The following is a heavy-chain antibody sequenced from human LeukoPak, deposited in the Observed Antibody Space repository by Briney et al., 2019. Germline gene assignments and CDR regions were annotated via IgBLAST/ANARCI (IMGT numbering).Heavy chain of an antibody. D-gene: IGHD1-26*01. V-gene: IGHV3-74*01. CDR1: GFTFSSYW. J-gene: IGHJ4*02. Sequence: PGGSLRLSCAASGFTFSSYWMPWVRQAPGKGLVWVSRINSDGSSTSYADSVKGRFTISRDNAKNTLYLQMNSLRAEDTAVYYCARVLDGVGATRSFDYWGQETLVTVSS. CDR2: INSDGSST. CDR3: ARVLDGVGATRSFDY.